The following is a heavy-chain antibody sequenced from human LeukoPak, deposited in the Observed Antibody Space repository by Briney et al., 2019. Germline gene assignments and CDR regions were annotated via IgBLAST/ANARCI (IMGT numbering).Heavy chain of an antibody. Sequence: GGSLRLSCAASGFTFSDYYMSWIRQAPGKGLEWVSYISSSGSTIYYADSVKGRFTISRDNAKNSLYLQMNSLRAEDTAVYYCARSRRVAPSSFDYWGQGTLVTVSS. D-gene: IGHD5-12*01. CDR1: GFTFSDYY. V-gene: IGHV3-11*04. J-gene: IGHJ4*02. CDR2: ISSSGSTI. CDR3: ARSRRVAPSSFDY.